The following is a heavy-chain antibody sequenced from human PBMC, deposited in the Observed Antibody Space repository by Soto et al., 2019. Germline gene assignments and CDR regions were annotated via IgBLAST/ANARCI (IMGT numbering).Heavy chain of an antibody. V-gene: IGHV4-34*12. J-gene: IGHJ4*02. Sequence: KASETLSLTCVVYGGSFRDYYWTWIRQPPGKGLQWIGEVIHGGSTNYNPSLRSRVTISVDTSNNQFSLNLTSVTAADTAVYYCARAPKAYYSDPSAYDYWGQGTLVTVSS. CDR3: ARAPKAYYSDPSAYDY. D-gene: IGHD3-22*01. CDR2: VIHGGST. CDR1: GGSFRDYY.